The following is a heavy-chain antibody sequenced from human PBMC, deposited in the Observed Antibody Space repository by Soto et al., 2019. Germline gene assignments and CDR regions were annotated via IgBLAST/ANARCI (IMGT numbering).Heavy chain of an antibody. CDR1: EFPFSDYY. D-gene: IGHD2-2*02. J-gene: IGHJ4*02. CDR2: ISSSGSTI. CDR3: ATYTPDFDY. V-gene: IGHV3-11*01. Sequence: CGPLSLSGAAAEFPFSDYYMIWIRQAPGKGLEWVSYISSSGSTIYYADSVMGRFTISRDNAKNSLYLQMNSLRAEDTAVYYCATYTPDFDYWGQGTLVPVSS.